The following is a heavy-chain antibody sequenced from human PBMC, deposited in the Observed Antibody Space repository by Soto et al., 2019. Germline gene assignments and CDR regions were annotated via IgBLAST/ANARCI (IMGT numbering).Heavy chain of an antibody. D-gene: IGHD3-9*01. J-gene: IGHJ4*02. CDR1: GFTFSSYG. CDR2: ISYDGSNK. V-gene: IGHV3-30*18. CDR3: AKERGLRYFDWHYYFDS. Sequence: PGGSLRLSCAASGFTFSSYGMHWVRQAPGKGLEWVAVISYDGSNKYYADSVKGRFTISRDNSKNTLYLQMNSLRDEDTAVYYCAKERGLRYFDWHYYFDSWGQGTLVTVSP.